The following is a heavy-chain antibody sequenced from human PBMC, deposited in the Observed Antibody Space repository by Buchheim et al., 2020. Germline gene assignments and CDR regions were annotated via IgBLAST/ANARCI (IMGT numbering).Heavy chain of an antibody. Sequence: VLLLESGGGLVHPGGSLRLSCVASGFTFDEFAMSWVRQAPGKGLEWVAVIWYDGSNKYYADSVKGRFTISRDNSKNTLYLQMNSLRAEDTAVYYCAGDNRLWHLYNWFDPWGQGTL. CDR1: GFTFDEFA. CDR2: IWYDGSNK. CDR3: AGDNRLWHLYNWFDP. J-gene: IGHJ5*02. D-gene: IGHD5-18*01. V-gene: IGHV3-33*08.